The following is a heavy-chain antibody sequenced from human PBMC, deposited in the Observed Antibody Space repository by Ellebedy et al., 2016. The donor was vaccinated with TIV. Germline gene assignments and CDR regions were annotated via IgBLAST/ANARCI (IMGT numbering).Heavy chain of an antibody. D-gene: IGHD1-26*01. Sequence: GESLKISCAASGFTFSSYSLNWVRQAPGKGLEWVSYISGSGSNVQYADSVKGRFTISRDNAKNSLYLQMNSLRAGDTAVYYCARENIVGARDGLDVWGQGTTVSVSS. CDR1: GFTFSSYS. CDR3: ARENIVGARDGLDV. V-gene: IGHV3-48*04. J-gene: IGHJ6*02. CDR2: ISGSGSNV.